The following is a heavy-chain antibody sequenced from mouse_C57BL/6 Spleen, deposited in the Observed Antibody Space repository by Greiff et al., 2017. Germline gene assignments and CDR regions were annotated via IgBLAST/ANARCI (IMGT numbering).Heavy chain of an antibody. V-gene: IGHV5-6*01. D-gene: IGHD2-1*01. CDR1: GFTFSSYG. Sequence: EVQGVESGGDLVKPGGSLKLSCAASGFTFSSYGMSWVRQTPDKRLEWVATISSGGSYTYYPDSVKGRFTISSDNAKNTLYLQMSSLKSEDTAMYYCASYGNYYFDYWGQGTTRTVSS. CDR3: ASYGNYYFDY. J-gene: IGHJ2*01. CDR2: ISSGGSYT.